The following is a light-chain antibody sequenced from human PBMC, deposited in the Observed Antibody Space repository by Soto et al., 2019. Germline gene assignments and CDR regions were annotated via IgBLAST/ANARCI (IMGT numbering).Light chain of an antibody. V-gene: IGLV2-14*01. Sequence: QSALTQPASVSGSPGQSSAISCTGSSSDVGGYNYVSWYQQHSGKAPKLMIYDVSNRPSGVSDRFSGSKSGNTASLTISGLHAEYEAEYYCSSYTSSSTVIFGGRTKLTVL. CDR2: DVS. CDR3: SSYTSSSTVI. CDR1: SSDVGGYNY. J-gene: IGLJ2*01.